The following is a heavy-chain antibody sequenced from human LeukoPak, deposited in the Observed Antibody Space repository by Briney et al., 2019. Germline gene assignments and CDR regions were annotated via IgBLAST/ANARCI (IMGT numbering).Heavy chain of an antibody. Sequence: GESLKNSCQGSGYSFTTYWIGWVRQMPGKGLEWMGIIFPGDSETIYSPSFQGQVTISADKSINTAYLQWSSLKASDTAMYYCATSESQTKFDYWGQGTLVTASS. CDR3: ATSESQTKFDY. V-gene: IGHV5-51*01. J-gene: IGHJ4*02. CDR1: GYSFTTYW. D-gene: IGHD1/OR15-1a*01. CDR2: IFPGDSET.